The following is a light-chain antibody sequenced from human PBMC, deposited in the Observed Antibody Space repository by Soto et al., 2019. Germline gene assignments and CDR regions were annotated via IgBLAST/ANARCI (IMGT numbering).Light chain of an antibody. V-gene: IGKV1-5*03. CDR2: KAS. CDR1: QSISSW. Sequence: DIQMTQSPSTLSASVGDRVTITCRASQSISSWLAWYQQKPGKAPTLLIYKASNLESGVPSRFSGSGSGTEFTLTISSLQPDDFANYSCKQYISYCTFGQGTKVEIK. J-gene: IGKJ1*01. CDR3: KQYISYCT.